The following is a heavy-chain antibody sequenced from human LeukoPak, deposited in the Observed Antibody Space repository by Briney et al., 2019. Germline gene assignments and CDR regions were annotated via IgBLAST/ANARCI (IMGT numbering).Heavy chain of an antibody. J-gene: IGHJ3*02. CDR1: GGSISSGDYY. CDR2: IYYSGST. D-gene: IGHD3-3*01. CDR3: AREMYYDFWSGPGAFDI. V-gene: IGHV4-30-4*08. Sequence: SETLSLTCTVSGGSISSGDYYWSWIRQPPGKGLEWIGYIYYSGSTCYNPSLKSRVTISVDTSKNQFSLKLSSVTAADTAVYYCAREMYYDFWSGPGAFDIWGQGTMVTVSS.